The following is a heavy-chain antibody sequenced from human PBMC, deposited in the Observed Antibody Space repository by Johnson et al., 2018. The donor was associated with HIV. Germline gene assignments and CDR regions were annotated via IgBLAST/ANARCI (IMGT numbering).Heavy chain of an antibody. CDR3: AKDMSSSWYRGAFDI. CDR1: EFTFDDYG. CDR2: ISYDGSNK. Sequence: QVQLVESGGGVFQPGRSLRLSCAASEFTFDDYGMSWVRQAPGKGLEWVAVISYDGSNKYYADSVKGRFTISRDNSKNTLYLQMNSLRAEDTALYYCAKDMSSSWYRGAFDIWGQGTMVTVSS. V-gene: IGHV3-30*18. D-gene: IGHD6-13*01. J-gene: IGHJ3*02.